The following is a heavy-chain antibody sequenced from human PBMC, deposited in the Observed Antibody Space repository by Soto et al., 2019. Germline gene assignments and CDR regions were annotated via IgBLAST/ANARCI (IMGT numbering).Heavy chain of an antibody. D-gene: IGHD4-17*01. CDR3: AREWGEDGDYYYYMNV. V-gene: IGHV3-21*01. J-gene: IGHJ6*03. CDR1: GFTFSSYS. CDR2: ISSSSSYI. Sequence: GGSLRLSCAASGFTFSSYSMNWVRQAPGKGLEWVSSISSSSSYIYYADSVKGRFTISRDNAKNSLYLQMNSLRAEDTAVYYCAREWGEDGDYYYYMNVWGKGTTVTVSS.